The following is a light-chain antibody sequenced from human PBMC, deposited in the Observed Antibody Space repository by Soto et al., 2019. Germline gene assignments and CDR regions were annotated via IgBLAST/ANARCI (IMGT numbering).Light chain of an antibody. Sequence: QSALTQPRSVSGSPGQSVTTSCTGTSRDIGGYNYVSWYQQHPGKAPKLMIYDVSKRPSGVPDRFSGSKSGNTASLTISGLQAEDEADYYCCSYAGSYNYVFGTGTKVTVL. CDR3: CSYAGSYNYV. CDR2: DVS. V-gene: IGLV2-11*01. J-gene: IGLJ1*01. CDR1: SRDIGGYNY.